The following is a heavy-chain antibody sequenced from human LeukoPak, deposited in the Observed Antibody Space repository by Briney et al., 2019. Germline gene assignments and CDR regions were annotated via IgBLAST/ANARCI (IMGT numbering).Heavy chain of an antibody. CDR3: AKDASGYSYLFQD. CDR2: ISGSGGST. V-gene: IGHV3-23*01. D-gene: IGHD5-18*01. CDR1: GFTFSSYA. Sequence: GGSLRLSCAAFGFTFSSYAMSWVRQAPGNGLEWVSAISGSGGSTYYADSVKGRFTISRDNSKNTLYLQMNSLRAEDTAVYYCAKDASGYSYLFQDWGQGTLVTVSS. J-gene: IGHJ4*02.